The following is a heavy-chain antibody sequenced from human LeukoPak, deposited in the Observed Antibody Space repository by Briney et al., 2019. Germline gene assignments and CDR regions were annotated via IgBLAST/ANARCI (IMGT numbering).Heavy chain of an antibody. CDR2: IIPILGTA. CDR1: GGTFSSYA. Sequence: ASVKVSCKASGGTFSSYAISWVRQAPGQGLEWMGGIIPILGTANYAQKFQGRVTITADESTSTAYMELSSLRSEDTAVYYCARDAGYSSGPRYFDYWGQGTLVTVSS. J-gene: IGHJ4*02. V-gene: IGHV1-69*01. CDR3: ARDAGYSSGPRYFDY. D-gene: IGHD6-19*01.